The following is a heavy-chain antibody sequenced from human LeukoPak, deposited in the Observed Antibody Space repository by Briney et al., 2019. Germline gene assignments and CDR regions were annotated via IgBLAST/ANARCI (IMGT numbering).Heavy chain of an antibody. CDR3: TRGPYYSDSSGSFDN. Sequence: GRSLKLSCAASGFTFSSYGMHWVRQAPGKGLEWVAVILYDGSNKYYADSVKGRFTISRDNSKNTLYLQMNSLRAEDTAVYYCTRGPYYSDSSGSFDNWGQGTLVTVSS. J-gene: IGHJ4*02. V-gene: IGHV3-33*01. CDR2: ILYDGSNK. CDR1: GFTFSSYG. D-gene: IGHD3-22*01.